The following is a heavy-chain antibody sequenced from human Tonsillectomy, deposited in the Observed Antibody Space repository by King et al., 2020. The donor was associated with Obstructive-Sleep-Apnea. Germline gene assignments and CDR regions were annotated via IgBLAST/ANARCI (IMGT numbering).Heavy chain of an antibody. J-gene: IGHJ4*02. CDR1: GFTFSSYG. D-gene: IGHD6-13*01. V-gene: IGHV3-30*18. CDR3: AKDLLRIAAAGTGDDY. CDR2: ISYDGSNK. Sequence: QLVQSGGGVVQPGRSLRLSCAASGFTFSSYGMHWVRQAPGRGLEWLAVISYDGSNKYYADSVKGQFTISRDNSKNTLYLQMNSLRAEDTAVYYCAKDLLRIAAAGTGDDYWGQGTLVTVSS.